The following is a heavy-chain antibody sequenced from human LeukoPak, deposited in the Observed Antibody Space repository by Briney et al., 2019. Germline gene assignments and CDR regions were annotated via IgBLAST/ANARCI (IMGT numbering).Heavy chain of an antibody. J-gene: IGHJ6*03. Sequence: GGSLRLSCAASGFTFSTYWMSWVRQAPGKGLEWVANIKQDGSEKYYVDSVKGRFTISRDNAKSSLYLQMNSLRAEDTAVYYCASRYSSSWYYYYYYMDVWGKGTTVTVSS. CDR1: GFTFSTYW. CDR2: IKQDGSEK. CDR3: ASRYSSSWYYYYYYMDV. V-gene: IGHV3-7*01. D-gene: IGHD6-13*01.